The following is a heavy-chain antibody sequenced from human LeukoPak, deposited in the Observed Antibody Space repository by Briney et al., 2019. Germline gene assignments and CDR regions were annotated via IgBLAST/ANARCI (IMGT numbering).Heavy chain of an antibody. V-gene: IGHV4-59*08. D-gene: IGHD5/OR15-5a*01. J-gene: IGHJ4*02. CDR2: IYYSGST. CDR1: GGSISSYY. CDR3: ARRGSVTGYYFDY. Sequence: PSETLSLTCTVSGGSISSYYWSWIRQPPGKGLEWIGYIYYSGSTNYNPSLKSRVTISVDTSKNQFSLKLSSVTAADTAVYYCARRGSVTGYYFDYWGQGTLVTVSS.